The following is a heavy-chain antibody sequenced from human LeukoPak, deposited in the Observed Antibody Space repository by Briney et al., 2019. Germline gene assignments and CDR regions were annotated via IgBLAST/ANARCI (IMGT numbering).Heavy chain of an antibody. CDR2: IRSKAYGGTT. J-gene: IGHJ4*02. CDR1: GFTFGDYA. D-gene: IGHD5-18*01. Sequence: PGRSLRLSCTASGFTFGDYAMSWVRQAPGQGLEWVGFIRSKAYGGTTEYAASVKGRFTISRDDSKSIAYLQMNSLKTEDTAVYYYTRVKDTAMVNDYWGQGTLVTVSS. CDR3: TRVKDTAMVNDY. V-gene: IGHV3-49*04.